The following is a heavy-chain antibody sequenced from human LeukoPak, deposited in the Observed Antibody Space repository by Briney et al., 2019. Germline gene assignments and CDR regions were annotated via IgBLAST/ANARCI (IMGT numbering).Heavy chain of an antibody. CDR1: GGSISSSSYY. CDR2: IYYSGST. J-gene: IGHJ4*02. D-gene: IGHD6-19*01. Sequence: PSETLSLTCTVSGGSISSSSYYWGWIRQPPGKGLEWIGRIYYSGSTSYNPSLKSRATISVDTSKNHFSLKLTSVTAADTGLYYCARNSSGWSFDYWGQGTLVTVSS. CDR3: ARNSSGWSFDY. V-gene: IGHV4-39*02.